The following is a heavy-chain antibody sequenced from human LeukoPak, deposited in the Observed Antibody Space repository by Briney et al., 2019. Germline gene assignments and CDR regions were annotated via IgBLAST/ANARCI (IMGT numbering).Heavy chain of an antibody. D-gene: IGHD3-3*01. CDR2: ISNYNGNT. V-gene: IGHV1-18*04. CDR3: GRGYYDFWSGYVYYMDV. CDR1: VFTFTIYG. J-gene: IGHJ6*03. Sequence: GASVRVSSTASVFTFTIYGISWVRQAPGQGLEWMGWISNYNGNTKYSQKLQGRVTMTTDTSTSTAYMELRSLRSDDTAVYYCGRGYYDFWSGYVYYMDVWGKGTTVTVSS.